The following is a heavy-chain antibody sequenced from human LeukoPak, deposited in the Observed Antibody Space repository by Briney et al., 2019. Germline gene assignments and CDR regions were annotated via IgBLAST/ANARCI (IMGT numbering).Heavy chain of an antibody. Sequence: GGSLRLSWAASGFSLSDEYMSWIRQAPGKGMEWVSYISSSGNTIYYADSVKGRFTISRDNAKNSLYLQMNSLRAEDTAVYYCARDQYYYDSSAPPLYWGQGTLVTVSS. V-gene: IGHV3-11*01. J-gene: IGHJ4*02. CDR1: GFSLSDEY. CDR2: ISSSGNTI. CDR3: ARDQYYYDSSAPPLY. D-gene: IGHD3-22*01.